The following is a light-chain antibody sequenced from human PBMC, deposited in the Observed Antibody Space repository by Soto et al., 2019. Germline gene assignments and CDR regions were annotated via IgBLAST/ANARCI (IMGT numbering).Light chain of an antibody. J-gene: IGKJ2*01. V-gene: IGKV3-20*01. CDR2: GAS. CDR1: QSVSSNY. Sequence: EIVLTQSPGTLSLSPGERATLSCRASQSVSSNYLAWYQQKPGQAPRLLIYGASSRATGIPDRFSGSGSGTDFTLTISILEPEDFAVYYCQHYGRSAYTFGQGTTLEI. CDR3: QHYGRSAYT.